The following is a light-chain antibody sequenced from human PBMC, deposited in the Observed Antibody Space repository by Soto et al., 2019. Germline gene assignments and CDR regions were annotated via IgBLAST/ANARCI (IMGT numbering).Light chain of an antibody. CDR2: DVT. Sequence: QPVLTQPASVSGSLGQSITISCTGTTSDIGAYNYVSWYQHHPGKAPKLLIYDVTDRPSGVSDRFSGSKSGNTASLTISGLQAEDEADYFCSSYATINTVVLFGGGTKLTVL. CDR1: TSDIGAYNY. CDR3: SSYATINTVVL. V-gene: IGLV2-14*03. J-gene: IGLJ2*01.